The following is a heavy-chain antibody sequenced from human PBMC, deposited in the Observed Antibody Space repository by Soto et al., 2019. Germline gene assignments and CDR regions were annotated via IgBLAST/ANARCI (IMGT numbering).Heavy chain of an antibody. D-gene: IGHD6-6*01. CDR2: IYYSGST. CDR1: GGSISSYY. V-gene: IGHV4-59*01. CDR3: ARGSVGIAARSYYYYGMDV. Sequence: SETLSLTCTVSGGSISSYYWSWIRQPPGKGLEWIGYIYYSGSTNYNPSLKSRFTISVDKSKSQFSLKLSSVTAADTTVYYCARGSVGIAARSYYYYGMDVWGQGTTVTVSS. J-gene: IGHJ6*02.